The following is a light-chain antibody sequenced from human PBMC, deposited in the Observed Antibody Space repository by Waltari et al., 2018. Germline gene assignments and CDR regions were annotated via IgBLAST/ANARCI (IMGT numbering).Light chain of an antibody. J-gene: IGLJ3*02. CDR3: QTWVTGRQV. Sequence: QLVLTQSPSASASLGASVKLTCTLSIGHSSNAIAWLQRHPGKGPQFLMRLNIEGTISRGDAIPDRLSGSRSRAERYLPISSLQCEDGAEHYCQTWVTGRQVFGRGTKLTVL. CDR1: IGHSSNA. V-gene: IGLV4-69*01. CDR2: LNIEGTI.